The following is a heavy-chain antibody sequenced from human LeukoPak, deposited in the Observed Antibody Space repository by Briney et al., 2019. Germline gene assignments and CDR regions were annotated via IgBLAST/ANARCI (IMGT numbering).Heavy chain of an antibody. CDR1: GGSISSYY. J-gene: IGHJ3*02. CDR3: ARAGGSGDAFDI. CDR2: IYYSGRT. D-gene: IGHD3-10*01. V-gene: IGHV4-59*01. Sequence: SETRSLTCTVSGGSISSYYWSWIRQTPGNGLEWIGYIYYSGRTNYNPSLKSRVTISVDTSKNQFSLKLSSVTAADTAVYYCARAGGSGDAFDIWGQGTMVTVSS.